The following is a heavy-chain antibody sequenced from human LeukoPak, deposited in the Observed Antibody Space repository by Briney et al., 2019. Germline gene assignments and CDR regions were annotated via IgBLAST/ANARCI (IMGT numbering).Heavy chain of an antibody. D-gene: IGHD3-16*02. CDR1: GGSFSGYY. J-gene: IGHJ4*02. CDR2: INHSGST. V-gene: IGHV4-34*01. Sequence: SETLSLTCAVYGGSFSGYYWSWIRQPPGKGLEWIGEINHSGSTNYNPSLKSRVTISVDTSKKQSSLKLRSVTAADTAVYYCAQTGYDYVWGSYLRYYFDYWGQGTLVTVSS. CDR3: AQTGYDYVWGSYLRYYFDY.